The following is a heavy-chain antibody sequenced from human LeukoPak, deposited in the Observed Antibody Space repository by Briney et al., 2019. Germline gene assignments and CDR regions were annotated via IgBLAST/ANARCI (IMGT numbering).Heavy chain of an antibody. Sequence: PGGSLRLSCAASGFTFSDYYMSWIRQAPGKGLEWVSYISSSGSTIYYADSVKGRFTISRGNAKNSLYLQMNSLRSEDTAVYYCAAEPRRWRNYGMDVWGQGTTVTVSS. V-gene: IGHV3-11*01. D-gene: IGHD5-24*01. CDR3: AAEPRRWRNYGMDV. CDR2: ISSSGSTI. CDR1: GFTFSDYY. J-gene: IGHJ6*02.